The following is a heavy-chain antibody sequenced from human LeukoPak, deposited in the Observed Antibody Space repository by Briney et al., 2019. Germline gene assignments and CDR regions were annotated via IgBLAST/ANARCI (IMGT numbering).Heavy chain of an antibody. CDR2: IYYSGST. D-gene: IGHD6-13*01. CDR3: ARVSPFSSSWFSAFDI. J-gene: IGHJ3*02. Sequence: SETLSLTCTVSGGSISSYYWSWIRQPPGKGLEWIGCIYYSGSTNYNPSLKSRVTISVATSKNQFSLKLSSVTAADTAVFYCARVSPFSSSWFSAFDIWGQGTMVTVSS. CDR1: GGSISSYY. V-gene: IGHV4-59*01.